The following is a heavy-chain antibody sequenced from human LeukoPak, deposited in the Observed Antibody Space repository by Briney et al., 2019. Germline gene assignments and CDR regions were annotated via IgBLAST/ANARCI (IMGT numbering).Heavy chain of an antibody. Sequence: GGSLRLSCAASGFTFSNYAMSWVRQVPGKGLEWVSAISGSGGSTYYADSVKGRFTISRDNSKNTLYLQMNSLRAEDTAVYYCAKVMEYSYGPSFFDYWGQGTLVTVSS. CDR1: GFTFSNYA. V-gene: IGHV3-23*01. CDR2: ISGSGGST. CDR3: AKVMEYSYGPSFFDY. J-gene: IGHJ4*02. D-gene: IGHD5-18*01.